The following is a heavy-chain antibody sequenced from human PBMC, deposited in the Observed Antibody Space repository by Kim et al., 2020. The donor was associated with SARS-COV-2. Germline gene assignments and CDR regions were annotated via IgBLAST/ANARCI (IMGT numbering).Heavy chain of an antibody. J-gene: IGHJ4*02. Sequence: GGSLRLSCAASGFTFSSYSMNWVRQAPGKGLEWVSSISSSSSYIYYADSVKGRFTISRDNAKNSLYLQMNSLRAEDTAVYYCARDLRCSSTSCQSPFDYWGQGTLVTVSS. CDR3: ARDLRCSSTSCQSPFDY. D-gene: IGHD2-2*01. CDR1: GFTFSSYS. V-gene: IGHV3-21*01. CDR2: ISSSSSYI.